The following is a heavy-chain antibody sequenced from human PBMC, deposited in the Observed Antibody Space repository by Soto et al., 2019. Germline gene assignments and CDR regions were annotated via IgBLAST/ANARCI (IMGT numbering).Heavy chain of an antibody. Sequence: GGSLRLSCAASGFTFANAWMSWVRQAPGEGLEWVGRIKSKTDGEATDYAAPVKGRFSISRDDSKNTMFLQMNSLQIEDTAIYYCTLHVVVVTSIHNYFNYWGQGTRVTVSS. CDR1: GFTFANAW. CDR3: TLHVVVVTSIHNYFNY. D-gene: IGHD2-21*02. V-gene: IGHV3-15*01. J-gene: IGHJ4*02. CDR2: IKSKTDGEAT.